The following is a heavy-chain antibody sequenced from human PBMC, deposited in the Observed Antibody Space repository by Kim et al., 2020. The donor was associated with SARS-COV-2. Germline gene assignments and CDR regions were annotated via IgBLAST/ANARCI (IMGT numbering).Heavy chain of an antibody. D-gene: IGHD3-10*01. CDR2: INSDGSSS. CDR3: ALVGFYYGSGGGKRFDY. CDR1: GFTFSTYW. Sequence: GGSLRLSCATSGFTFSTYWMHWVRQAPGKGLVWVSRINSDGSSSDYTDSVKGRFTISRDNAKNTLYLQLNSLEVEDTAVYYCALVGFYYGSGGGKRFDY. J-gene: IGHJ4*01. V-gene: IGHV3-74*01.